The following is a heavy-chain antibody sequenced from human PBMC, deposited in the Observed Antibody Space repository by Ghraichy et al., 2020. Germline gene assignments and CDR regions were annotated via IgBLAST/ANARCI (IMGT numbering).Heavy chain of an antibody. CDR2: ISSSSSII. D-gene: IGHD6-13*01. CDR1: GFTFSSYS. CDR3: ARSSSSWYGISA. Sequence: GGSLRLSCAASGFTFSSYSMNWVRQAPGKGLEWVSYISSSSSIIYYADSVKGRFTISRDNAKNSLYLQMNSLRDEDTAMYYCARSSSSWYGISAWGQGTLVTVSS. V-gene: IGHV3-48*02. J-gene: IGHJ4*02.